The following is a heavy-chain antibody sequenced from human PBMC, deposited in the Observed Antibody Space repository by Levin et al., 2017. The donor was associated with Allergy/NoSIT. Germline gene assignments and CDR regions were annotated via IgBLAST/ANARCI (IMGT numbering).Heavy chain of an antibody. V-gene: IGHV1-46*01. CDR1: GSTFTSYY. D-gene: IGHD6-19*01. Sequence: GGSLRLSCKASGSTFTSYYMHWVRQAPGQGLEWMGIINPSGGSTSYAQKFQGRVTMTRDTSTSTVYMELSSLRSEDTAVYYCARDRPSSGWSSVDYWGQGTLVTVSS. CDR2: INPSGGST. J-gene: IGHJ4*02. CDR3: ARDRPSSGWSSVDY.